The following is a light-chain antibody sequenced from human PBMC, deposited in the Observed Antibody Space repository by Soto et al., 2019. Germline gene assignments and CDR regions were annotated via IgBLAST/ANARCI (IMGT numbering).Light chain of an antibody. J-gene: IGLJ1*01. CDR1: SSNIGINT. CDR2: TDN. V-gene: IGLV1-44*01. Sequence: QSVLTRPPSASGTPGQRVTISCSGSSSNIGINTVNLYQQVPGTAPKLLIYTDNQRPSGVPDRFSGSKSGTSASLAISGLQSEDEADYYCAAWDDSLNGLYVFGTGTKVTVL. CDR3: AAWDDSLNGLYV.